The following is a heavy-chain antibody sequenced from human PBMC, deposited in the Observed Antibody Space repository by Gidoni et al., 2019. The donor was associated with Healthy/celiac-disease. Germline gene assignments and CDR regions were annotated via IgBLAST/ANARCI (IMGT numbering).Heavy chain of an antibody. V-gene: IGHV3-48*02. CDR3: ARVWQLGATYYFDY. D-gene: IGHD6-6*01. Sequence: EVQLVESGGGLVQPGGSLRLSCAASGLTFSSYSMNWVRQAPGKGLEWVSYISSSSSTIYYADSVKGRFTISRDNAKNSLYLQMNSLRDEDTAVYYCARVWQLGATYYFDYWGQGTLVTVSS. CDR1: GLTFSSYS. J-gene: IGHJ4*02. CDR2: ISSSSSTI.